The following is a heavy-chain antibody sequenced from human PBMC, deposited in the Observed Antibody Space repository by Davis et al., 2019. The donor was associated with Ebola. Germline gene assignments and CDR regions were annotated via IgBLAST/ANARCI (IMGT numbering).Heavy chain of an antibody. CDR3: AKDMYGPYDFWSGPLDV. V-gene: IGHV4-39*02. Sequence: SETLSLTCTVSGGSISSSSYYWGWIRQPPGKGLEWIGSIYYSGSTYYNPSLKSRVTISVDTSKNQFSLKLSSVTAADTAVYYCAKDMYGPYDFWSGPLDVWGQGTTVTVSS. D-gene: IGHD3-3*01. CDR2: IYYSGST. J-gene: IGHJ6*02. CDR1: GGSISSSSYY.